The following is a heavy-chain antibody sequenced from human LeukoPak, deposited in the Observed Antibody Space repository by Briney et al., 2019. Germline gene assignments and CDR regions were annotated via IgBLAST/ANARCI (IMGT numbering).Heavy chain of an antibody. CDR2: IIPIFGTA. CDR1: GGIFSSYA. CDR3: ARSKWELLGYFDY. D-gene: IGHD1-26*01. V-gene: IGHV1-69*13. J-gene: IGHJ4*02. Sequence: ASVKVSCKASGGIFSSYAISWVRQAPGQGLEWMGGIIPIFGTANYAQKFQGRVTITADESTSTAYMELSSLRSEDTAVYYCARSKWELLGYFDYWGQGTLVTVSS.